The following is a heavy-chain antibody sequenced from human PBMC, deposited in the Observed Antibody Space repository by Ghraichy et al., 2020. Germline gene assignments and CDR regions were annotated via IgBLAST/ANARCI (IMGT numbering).Heavy chain of an antibody. V-gene: IGHV1-69*06. CDR2: IIPIFGTA. Sequence: SVKVSCKASGGTFSSYAISWVRQAPGQGLEWMGGIIPIFGTANYAQKFQGRVTITADKSTSTAYMELSSLRSEDTAVYYCAHWNYDYYYYMDVWGKGTTVNVSS. CDR3: AHWNYDYYYYMDV. J-gene: IGHJ6*03. CDR1: GGTFSSYA. D-gene: IGHD1-1*01.